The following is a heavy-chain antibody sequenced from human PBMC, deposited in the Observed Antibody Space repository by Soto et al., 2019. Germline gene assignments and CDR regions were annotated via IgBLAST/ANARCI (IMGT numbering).Heavy chain of an antibody. D-gene: IGHD6-19*01. CDR2: INPSGGST. CDR3: ARADGMDV. J-gene: IGHJ6*02. V-gene: IGHV1-46*01. CDR1: GYTFINNY. Sequence: QVQLVQSGAEVKKPGASVKVSCKASGYTFINNYIHWVRQAPGQGLEWMGMINPSGGSTTYAQKFQGRVTMTRDTSASTVYMELSSLRSEDTAVYYCARADGMDVWGQGPTVTVSS.